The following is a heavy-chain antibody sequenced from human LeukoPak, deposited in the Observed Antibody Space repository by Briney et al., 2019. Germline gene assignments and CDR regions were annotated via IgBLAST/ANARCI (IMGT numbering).Heavy chain of an antibody. Sequence: ASVKVSCKVSGYTFSMFGISWVRPAPGQGLEWMGWITTYNDHTNYAQKFQGRVTITTDTSASIVSMELKSLTSDDTAVYYCARDVGQDIVVANTAPSFDYWGQGTLVTVSS. V-gene: IGHV1-18*04. CDR1: GYTFSMFG. J-gene: IGHJ4*02. CDR2: ITTYNDHT. CDR3: ARDVGQDIVVANTAPSFDY. D-gene: IGHD2-15*01.